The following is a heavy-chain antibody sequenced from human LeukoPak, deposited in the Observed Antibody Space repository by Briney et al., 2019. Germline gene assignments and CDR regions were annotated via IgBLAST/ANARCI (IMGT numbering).Heavy chain of an antibody. Sequence: SETLSLTCTVSGGSISSYYWSWIRQPPGKGLEWIGYIYYSGSTNYNPSLKSRVTISVDTSKNQFSLKLSSVTAADTAVYYCARRGKQQPYRYFDLWGRGTLVTVSS. CDR3: ARRGKQQPYRYFDL. V-gene: IGHV4-59*08. J-gene: IGHJ2*01. D-gene: IGHD6-13*01. CDR1: GGSISSYY. CDR2: IYYSGST.